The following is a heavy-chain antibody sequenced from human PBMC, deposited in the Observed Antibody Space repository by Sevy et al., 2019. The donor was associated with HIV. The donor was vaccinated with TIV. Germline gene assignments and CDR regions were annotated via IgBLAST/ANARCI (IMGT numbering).Heavy chain of an antibody. CDR2: ISYDGSNK. Sequence: GGSLRLSCAASGFTFSSYGMHWVRQAPGKGLEWVAVISYDGSNKYYADSVKGRFTISRDNSKNTLYLQMNSLRAEDTAVYYCVKDHRIVPAAMARSHYYYYGMDVWGQGTTVTVSS. CDR1: GFTFSSYG. V-gene: IGHV3-30*18. CDR3: VKDHRIVPAAMARSHYYYYGMDV. J-gene: IGHJ6*02. D-gene: IGHD2-2*01.